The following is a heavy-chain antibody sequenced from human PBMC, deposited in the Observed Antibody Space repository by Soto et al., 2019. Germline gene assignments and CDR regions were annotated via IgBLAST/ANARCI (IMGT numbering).Heavy chain of an antibody. CDR1: GGSFSGYY. V-gene: IGHV4-34*01. CDR3: ARSLYSSSWYVYYYYGMDV. J-gene: IGHJ6*02. Sequence: SETLSLTCAVYGGSFSGYYWSWIRQPPGKGLEWIGEINHSGSTNYNPSLKSRVTISVDTSKNQFSLKLSSVTAADTAVYYCARSLYSSSWYVYYYYGMDVWGQGTTVTVSS. D-gene: IGHD6-13*01. CDR2: INHSGST.